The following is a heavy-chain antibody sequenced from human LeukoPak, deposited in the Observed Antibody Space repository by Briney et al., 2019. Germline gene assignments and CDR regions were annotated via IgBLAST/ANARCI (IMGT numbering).Heavy chain of an antibody. V-gene: IGHV3-7*01. Sequence: GGSLRLSCAASKFTFSNYWMIWVRQAPGKGLEWVANIKHDGTETNYVDSVKGRFTISRDNAKKSLYLQMNSLRAEDSAVYYCARDSSGYQWGQGTLVTVSS. CDR3: ARDSSGYQ. J-gene: IGHJ4*02. CDR1: KFTFSNYW. CDR2: IKHDGTET. D-gene: IGHD3-22*01.